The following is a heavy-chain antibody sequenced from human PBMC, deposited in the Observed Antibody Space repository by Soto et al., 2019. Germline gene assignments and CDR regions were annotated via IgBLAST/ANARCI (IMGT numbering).Heavy chain of an antibody. J-gene: IGHJ4*02. CDR2: IYYSGST. CDR1: GGSISSYY. CDR3: ARFRNAGGYFDY. D-gene: IGHD1-26*01. V-gene: IGHV4-59*01. Sequence: SETLSLTCTVSGGSISSYYWSWIRQPPGKGLEWIGYIYYSGSTNYNPSLKSRVTISVDTSKNQFSLKLSSVTAADTAVYYCARFRNAGGYFDYWGQGTLVTVSP.